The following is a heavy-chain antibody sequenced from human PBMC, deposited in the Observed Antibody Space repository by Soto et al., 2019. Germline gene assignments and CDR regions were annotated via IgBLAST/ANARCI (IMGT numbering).Heavy chain of an antibody. Sequence: SQTLTLTCAISGDSVSSNSAAWNWIRQSPSRGLEWLGRTYYRSKWYNDYAVSVKSRITINPDTSKNQFSLQLNSVTPEDTAVYYCARAHCSSTSCYTFYYYHGMDVWGQGTTGTVSS. J-gene: IGHJ6*02. CDR2: TYYRSKWYN. D-gene: IGHD2-2*02. CDR1: GDSVSSNSAA. V-gene: IGHV6-1*01. CDR3: ARAHCSSTSCYTFYYYHGMDV.